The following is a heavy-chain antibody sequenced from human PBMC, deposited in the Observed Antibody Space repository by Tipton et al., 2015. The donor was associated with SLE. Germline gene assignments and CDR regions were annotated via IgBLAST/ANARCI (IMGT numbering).Heavy chain of an antibody. CDR1: GGSISSGTHY. V-gene: IGHV4-61*02. Sequence: TLSLTCTVSGGSISSGTHYWSWIRQPAGKGLEWIGRIYTSGSTNYSPSLKSRVTISVDTSKNQFSLKLSSVTAADTAVYYCARGDMVVVPAAGGGYYYYMDVWGKGTTVTVSS. CDR2: IYTSGST. D-gene: IGHD2-2*01. J-gene: IGHJ6*03. CDR3: ARGDMVVVPAAGGGYYYYMDV.